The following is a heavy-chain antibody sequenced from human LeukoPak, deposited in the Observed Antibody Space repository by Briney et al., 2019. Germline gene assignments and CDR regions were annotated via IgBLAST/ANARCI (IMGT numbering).Heavy chain of an antibody. CDR1: GFTFSSYW. V-gene: IGHV3-7*01. D-gene: IGHD5-18*01. J-gene: IGHJ4*02. Sequence: GGSLRLSCAASGFTFSSYWMSWVRRAPGKGLEWVANIKQDGSEKYYVDSVKGRFTISRDNAKNSLYLQMNSLRAEDTAVYYCASGYSYGRGLLWGQGTLVTVSS. CDR2: IKQDGSEK. CDR3: ASGYSYGRGLL.